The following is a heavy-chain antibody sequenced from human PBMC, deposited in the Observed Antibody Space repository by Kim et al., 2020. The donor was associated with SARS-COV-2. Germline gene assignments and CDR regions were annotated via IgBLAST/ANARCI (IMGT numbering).Heavy chain of an antibody. D-gene: IGHD6-19*01. Sequence: YYADAVKGRFTISRDNAKNSLYLQMNSLRAEDTAVYYCARDRRLDLALDYWGQGTLVTVSS. J-gene: IGHJ4*02. V-gene: IGHV3-21*01. CDR3: ARDRRLDLALDY.